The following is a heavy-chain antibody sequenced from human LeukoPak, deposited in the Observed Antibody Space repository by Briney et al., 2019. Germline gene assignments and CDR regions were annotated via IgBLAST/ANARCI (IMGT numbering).Heavy chain of an antibody. CDR2: MKQDGSEK. Sequence: PGGSLRLSCAASGFTFTSYWMSWVRQAPGKGLEWVANMKQDGSEKYYVDSVKGRFTISRDNAKNSLYLQMNSLRAEDTALYYCAKDMFLMPGSETKFDYWGQGTLVTVSS. V-gene: IGHV3-7*03. CDR3: AKDMFLMPGSETKFDY. CDR1: GFTFTSYW. D-gene: IGHD3-10*02. J-gene: IGHJ4*02.